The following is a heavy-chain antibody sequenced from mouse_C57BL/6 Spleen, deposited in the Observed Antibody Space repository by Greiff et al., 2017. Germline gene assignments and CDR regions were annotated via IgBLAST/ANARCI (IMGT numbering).Heavy chain of an antibody. CDR2: IRNKANGYTT. D-gene: IGHD1-1*01. J-gene: IGHJ1*03. Sequence: DVMLVESGGGLVQPGGSLSLSCAASGFTFTDYYMSWVRQPPGKALGWLGFIRNKANGYTTEYSASVKGRFTISRDNSQSILYLQMNALRAEDRATYYCARYKTTVVARGYFDVWGTGTTVTVSS. CDR1: GFTFTDYY. CDR3: ARYKTTVVARGYFDV. V-gene: IGHV7-3*01.